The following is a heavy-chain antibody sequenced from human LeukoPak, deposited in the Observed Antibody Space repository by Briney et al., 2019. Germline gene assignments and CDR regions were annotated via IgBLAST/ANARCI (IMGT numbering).Heavy chain of an antibody. Sequence: PSETLSLTCTVSGASISSYYWSWIRQPAGKGLEGMGRIYTSGSTNYNPSLKSRVTMSVDTSKKQFSLKLTSVSAADTAVYYCARDSGTTGEVKFDPWGQGTLVTVSS. CDR2: IYTSGST. J-gene: IGHJ5*02. CDR3: ARDSGTTGEVKFDP. V-gene: IGHV4-4*07. D-gene: IGHD3-10*01. CDR1: GASISSYY.